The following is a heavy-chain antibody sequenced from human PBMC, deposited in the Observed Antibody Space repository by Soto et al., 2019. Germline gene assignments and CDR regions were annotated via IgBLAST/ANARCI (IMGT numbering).Heavy chain of an antibody. CDR2: ITWHSGTI. D-gene: IGHD3-16*01. J-gene: IGHJ6*03. CDR3: AKEMITFGDFNYYYMDV. Sequence: EVQLVESGGGLVQPGRSLRLACAASGFTFDQYTMHWVRQAPGKGLEWVSSITWHSGTIGYAVSVKGRFTISRDNAKNSLYLQMNSLRGEDTALYYCAKEMITFGDFNYYYMDVWGNGTTVTVSS. CDR1: GFTFDQYT. V-gene: IGHV3-9*01.